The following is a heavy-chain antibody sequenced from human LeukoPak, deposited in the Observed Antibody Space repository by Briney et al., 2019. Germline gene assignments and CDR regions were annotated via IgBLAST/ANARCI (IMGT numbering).Heavy chain of an antibody. D-gene: IGHD1-26*01. CDR3: ARLRGLYSDTNRYQTALDC. CDR2: IKQDGSEK. V-gene: IGHV3-7*01. CDR1: GFTFNNYW. J-gene: IGHJ4*02. Sequence: GGSLRLSCAASGFTFNNYWMSWVRQAPGKGLQWVANIKQDGSEKYYVDSVKGRFTISRDNAKNSLYVQMNSLRAEDTAVYYCARLRGLYSDTNRYQTALDCWGQGTLVTVSS.